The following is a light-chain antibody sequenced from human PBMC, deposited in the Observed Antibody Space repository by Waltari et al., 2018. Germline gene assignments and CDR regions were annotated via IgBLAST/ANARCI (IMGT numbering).Light chain of an antibody. Sequence: QSALTQPASVSGSPGQSITISCTGTSSDAGGYNYVSWYQQHPGKAPKLMIYDVSKRPSGVSNRFSGSKSGNTASLTISGLQAEDEADYYCSSYTSSSVYVFGTGTKVTVL. V-gene: IGLV2-14*01. CDR1: SSDAGGYNY. CDR2: DVS. CDR3: SSYTSSSVYV. J-gene: IGLJ1*01.